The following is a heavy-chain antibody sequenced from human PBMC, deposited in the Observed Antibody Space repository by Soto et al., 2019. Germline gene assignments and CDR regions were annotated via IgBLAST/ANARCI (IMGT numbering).Heavy chain of an antibody. CDR3: ARGTQVGGYLLLSSFILDY. CDR1: GGSISSYY. D-gene: IGHD3-16*02. CDR2: IYYSGST. V-gene: IGHV4-59*01. J-gene: IGHJ4*02. Sequence: SETLSLTCTVSGGSISSYYWSWIRQPPGKGLEWIGYIYYSGSTNYNPSLKSRVTISVDTSKNQFSLKLSSVTAADTAVYYCARGTQVGGYLLLSSFILDYWGQGTLVTVSS.